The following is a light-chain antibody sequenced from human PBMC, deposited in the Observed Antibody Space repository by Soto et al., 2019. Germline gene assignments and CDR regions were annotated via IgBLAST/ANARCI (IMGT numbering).Light chain of an antibody. CDR1: GSDVGDSSN. J-gene: IGLJ3*02. V-gene: IGLV2-11*01. CDR2: EVN. Sequence: QSALTQPRSVSGSPGQSVTISCTATGSDVGDSSNVSWYQLHPGKAPKLMIYEVNHRPSGVPDRFSGSKSGSTASLTVSGLQAEDEAEYYCCLSAGSISFVFGGGTKVTVL. CDR3: CLSAGSISFV.